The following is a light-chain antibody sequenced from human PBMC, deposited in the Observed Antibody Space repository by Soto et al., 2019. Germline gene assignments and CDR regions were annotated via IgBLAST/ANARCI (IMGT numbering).Light chain of an antibody. V-gene: IGKV1-33*01. Sequence: DIQMTQSPSTLSASVGDRVTITCRASQSISSWLAWYQQKPGKAPKLLIYDASNLETGVPSRFSGSGSGTDFTFTISSLQPEDIATYYCQQYDNLPTFGQGTRLELK. CDR2: DAS. CDR1: QSISSW. CDR3: QQYDNLPT. J-gene: IGKJ5*01.